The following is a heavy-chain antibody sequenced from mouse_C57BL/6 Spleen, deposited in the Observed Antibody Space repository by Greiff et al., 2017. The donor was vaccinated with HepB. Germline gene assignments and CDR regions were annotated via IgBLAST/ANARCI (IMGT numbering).Heavy chain of an antibody. CDR2: ISDGGSYT. CDR3: AGDLSWPSWFAY. V-gene: IGHV5-4*01. Sequence: EVMLVESGGGLVKPGGSLKLSCAASGFTFSSYAMSWVRQTPEKRLEWVATISDGGSYTYSPDNVKGRFTISRDNAKNNLYLQMSHLKSEDTAMYYCAGDLSWPSWFAYWGQGTLVTVSA. CDR1: GFTFSSYA. J-gene: IGHJ3*01.